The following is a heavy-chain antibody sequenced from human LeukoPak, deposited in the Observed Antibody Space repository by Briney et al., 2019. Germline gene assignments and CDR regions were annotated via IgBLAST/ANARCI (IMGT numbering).Heavy chain of an antibody. CDR1: GYTFTSYD. CDR3: ARAEASRSSGKILGY. CDR2: MNPNSGNT. D-gene: IGHD1-26*01. J-gene: IGHJ4*02. V-gene: IGHV1-8*01. Sequence: ASVKVSCKASGYTFTSYDINWVRQATGQGPEWMGWMNPNSGNTGYAEKFQGRVTMTRSTSISTAYMELSSLTSEDTAVYYCARAEASRSSGKILGYWGQETLVTVSS.